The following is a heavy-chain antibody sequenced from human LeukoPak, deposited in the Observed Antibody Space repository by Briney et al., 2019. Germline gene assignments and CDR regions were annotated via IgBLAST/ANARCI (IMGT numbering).Heavy chain of an antibody. CDR1: GLTFSSYW. CDR2: IKQDGSEK. J-gene: IGHJ4*02. V-gene: IGHV3-7*01. D-gene: IGHD6-19*01. CDR3: ASLYSSGWYY. Sequence: GGSLRLSCAASGLTFSSYWMSWVRQAPGKGLEWVANIKQDGSEKYYVDPVKGRFTISRDNAKNSLHLQMNSLRAEDTAVYCCASLYSSGWYYWGQGTLVTVSS.